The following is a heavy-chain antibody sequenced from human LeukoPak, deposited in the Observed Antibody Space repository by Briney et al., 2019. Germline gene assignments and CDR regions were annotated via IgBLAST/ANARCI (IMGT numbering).Heavy chain of an antibody. CDR2: VNHGGTT. J-gene: IGHJ4*02. CDR1: GGSFSGYY. V-gene: IGHV4-34*01. Sequence: SETLSLTCAVYGGSFSGYYRTWIRQPPGRGLEWIGEVNHGGTTNYNPSLKSRVIISTDTSKNQFSLNLNSVTAADTAVYYCARVVYGDSSKDFDYWGQGTLVTVSS. D-gene: IGHD4-17*01. CDR3: ARVVYGDSSKDFDY.